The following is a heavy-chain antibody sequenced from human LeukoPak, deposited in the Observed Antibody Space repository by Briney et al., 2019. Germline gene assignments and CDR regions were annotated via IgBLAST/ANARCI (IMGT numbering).Heavy chain of an antibody. CDR3: AREGRDTAGYFDY. CDR1: GFTVSSIF. Sequence: PGRSLRLSCAASGFTVSSIFMSWVRQAPGKVLERVSVIYSGGSTYYADSVKGRFTISRDNSKNTLYLQMNSLRAEDTAVYYCAREGRDTAGYFDYWGQGSLVTVSS. CDR2: IYSGGST. D-gene: IGHD5-18*01. V-gene: IGHV3-53*01. J-gene: IGHJ4*02.